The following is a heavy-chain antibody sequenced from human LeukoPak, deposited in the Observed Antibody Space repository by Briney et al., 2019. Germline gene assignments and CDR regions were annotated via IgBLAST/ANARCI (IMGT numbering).Heavy chain of an antibody. CDR1: GFTFSSYA. V-gene: IGHV3-64*01. CDR3: ARLMHAYGDYEYNWFDP. J-gene: IGHJ5*02. D-gene: IGHD4-17*01. Sequence: PGGSLRLSCAASGFTFSSYAMHWVRQAPGKGLEYVSAISSNGGSTYYANSVKGRFTISRDNSKNTLYLQMGSLRAEDMAVYYCARLMHAYGDYEYNWFDPWGQGTLVTVSS. CDR2: ISSNGGST.